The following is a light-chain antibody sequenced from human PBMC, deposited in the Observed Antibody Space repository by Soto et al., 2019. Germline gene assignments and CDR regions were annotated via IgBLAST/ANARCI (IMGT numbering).Light chain of an antibody. CDR3: SSYTSSSTTYV. Sequence: QSVLTQPASVSGSPGQSITISCTGTSSEVGGYNYVSWYQQHPVKAPKLMIYDVTNRPSGVSDRFSGSKSGNTASLTISGLQAEDEADYYCSSYTSSSTTYVFGTGTKVTVL. CDR1: SSEVGGYNY. CDR2: DVT. J-gene: IGLJ1*01. V-gene: IGLV2-14*01.